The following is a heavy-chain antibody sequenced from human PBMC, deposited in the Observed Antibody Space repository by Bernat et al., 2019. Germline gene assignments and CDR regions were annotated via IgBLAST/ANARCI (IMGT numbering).Heavy chain of an antibody. CDR2: IYYSGST. D-gene: IGHD1-1*01. J-gene: IGHJ4*02. CDR3: ASMRHDYYFDY. Sequence: QVQLQESGPGLVKPSETLSLTCTVSGGSISSHYWSWIRQPPGKGLEWIGHIYYSGSTNYNPSLKSRVTISVDMSNNQFSLKLSSVTAADTAVYYCASMRHDYYFDYWGQGTLVTVSS. V-gene: IGHV4-59*11. CDR1: GGSISSHY.